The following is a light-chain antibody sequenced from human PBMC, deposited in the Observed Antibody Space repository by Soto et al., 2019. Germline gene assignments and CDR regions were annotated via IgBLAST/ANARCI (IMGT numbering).Light chain of an antibody. V-gene: IGKV1-39*01. J-gene: IGKJ5*01. CDR1: KTISNY. CDR3: QQSYSPPPIT. Sequence: DIQMTQSPSSLSASVGDRVTITCRASKTISNYLNWYQKKLGKAPQLLIYAASTLQRGVPSRFSGSGSGTDFTLTIGSLQPEDSATYYCQQSYSPPPITFGQGTRLEIK. CDR2: AAS.